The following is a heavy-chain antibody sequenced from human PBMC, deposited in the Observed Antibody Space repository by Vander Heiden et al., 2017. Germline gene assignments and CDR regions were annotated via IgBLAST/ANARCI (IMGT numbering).Heavy chain of an antibody. J-gene: IGHJ6*02. CDR1: GFTFSSYS. V-gene: IGHV3-21*01. D-gene: IGHD1-26*01. CDR3: AIERSGSYGMDV. CDR2: ISSSSSYI. Sequence: EVQLVESGGGLVKPGGSLRLSGAASGFTFSSYSMNWVRQAPGKGLEWVSYISSSSSYIYYADAVKGRFTISRDNAKKSLYLKIHRKTAEETAVYYCAIERSGSYGMDVWGQGTPVTVSS.